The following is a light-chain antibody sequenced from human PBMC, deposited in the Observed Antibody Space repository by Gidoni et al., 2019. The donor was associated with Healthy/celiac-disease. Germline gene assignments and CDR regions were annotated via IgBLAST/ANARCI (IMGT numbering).Light chain of an antibody. CDR1: SSDVGGYNY. CDR2: DVR. Sequence: QSALTQPASVSGSPAQSITISCTGTSSDVGGYNYVAWYQQHPGKAPKLMIYDVRNRPSGVSNRFSGSKSGNTASLTISGLQAEDEADYYCSSYTSSSTLVFGTGTKVTVL. CDR3: SSYTSSSTLV. V-gene: IGLV2-14*01. J-gene: IGLJ1*01.